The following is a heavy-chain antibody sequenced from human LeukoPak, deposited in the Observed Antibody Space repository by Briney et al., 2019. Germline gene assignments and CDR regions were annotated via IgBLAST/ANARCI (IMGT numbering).Heavy chain of an antibody. Sequence: SETLSLTCTVSGGSISSSSYYWGWIRQPPGKGLEWIGNIYYSGTTYYNPSLKSRVTISIDTSENQFSLKLSSVTAADTAVYYCARVPSIWYSSSWYKYYYGMDVWGQGTTVTVSS. CDR1: GGSISSSSYY. V-gene: IGHV4-39*02. D-gene: IGHD6-13*01. CDR2: IYYSGTT. J-gene: IGHJ6*02. CDR3: ARVPSIWYSSSWYKYYYGMDV.